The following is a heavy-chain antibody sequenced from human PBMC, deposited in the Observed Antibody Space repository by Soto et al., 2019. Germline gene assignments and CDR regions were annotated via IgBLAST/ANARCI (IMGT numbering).Heavy chain of an antibody. V-gene: IGHV2-70*01. CDR1: GFSLSTSGMC. CDR2: IDWDDDK. J-gene: IGHJ4*02. CDR3: ARMGGSGYSYGSPFDY. D-gene: IGHD5-18*01. Sequence: ESGPTLVNPTQTLTLTCTFSGFSLSTSGMCVSWIRQPPGKALEWLALIDWDDDKYYSTSLKTRLTISKDTSKNQVVLTMTNMDPVGTATYYCARMGGSGYSYGSPFDYWGQGTLVTVSS.